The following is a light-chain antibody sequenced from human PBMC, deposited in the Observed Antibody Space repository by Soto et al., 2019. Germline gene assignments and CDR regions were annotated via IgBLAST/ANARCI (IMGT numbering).Light chain of an antibody. J-gene: IGLJ2*01. V-gene: IGLV2-14*01. CDR1: SSDVGGYNF. CDR2: EVS. CDR3: SSYTSTKVL. Sequence: QSALTQPASVSGSPGQSVTISCTGTSSDVGGYNFVSWYQQHPGKAPKVMIYEVSDRPSGVSNRFSGSKSGNTASLTISGLQAEDEADYYCSSYTSTKVLFGGGTKVTVL.